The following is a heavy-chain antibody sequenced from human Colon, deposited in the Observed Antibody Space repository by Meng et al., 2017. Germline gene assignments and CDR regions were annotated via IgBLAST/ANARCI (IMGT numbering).Heavy chain of an antibody. D-gene: IGHD6-19*01. CDR2: IGHSGIT. CDR3: VRSSGWVRTGFDP. V-gene: IGHV4-39*01. Sequence: QPQLQESGPGLVKPSEAPFPTRSVSGGSISTSGYYWGWIRQPPGKGLEWIGSIGHSGITYYTPSLKSRVTVSIDTSKSQFSLKLTSVTAADTAVYYCVRSSGWVRTGFDPWGQGTLVTVSS. CDR1: GGSISTSGYY. J-gene: IGHJ5*02.